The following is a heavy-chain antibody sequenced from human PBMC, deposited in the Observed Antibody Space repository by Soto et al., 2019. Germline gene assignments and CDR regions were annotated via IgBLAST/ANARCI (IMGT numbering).Heavy chain of an antibody. CDR2: MNPNSGNT. CDR3: ARHYCISTSCYYYYGMDV. V-gene: IGHV1-8*01. Sequence: QVQLEQSGAEVKKPGASVKVSCKASGYTFTSYDINWVRQATGQGLEWMGWMNPNSGNTGYAQKFQGRVTMTRNTSISTAYMELSSLRSEDTAVYYCARHYCISTSCYYYYGMDVWGQGTTVTVSS. D-gene: IGHD2-2*01. CDR1: GYTFTSYD. J-gene: IGHJ6*02.